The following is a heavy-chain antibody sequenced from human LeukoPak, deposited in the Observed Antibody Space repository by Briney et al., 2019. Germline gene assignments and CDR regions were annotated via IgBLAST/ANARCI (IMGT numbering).Heavy chain of an antibody. J-gene: IGHJ4*02. CDR2: INHSGST. D-gene: IGHD1-26*01. CDR3: ARDRGGATQDFDY. Sequence: PSETLSLTCAVYGGSFSGYYWSWIRQPPGKGLEWIGEINHSGSTNYNPSLKSRVTISVDTSKNQFSLKLSSVTAADTAVYYCARDRGGATQDFDYWGQGTLVTVSS. V-gene: IGHV4-34*01. CDR1: GGSFSGYY.